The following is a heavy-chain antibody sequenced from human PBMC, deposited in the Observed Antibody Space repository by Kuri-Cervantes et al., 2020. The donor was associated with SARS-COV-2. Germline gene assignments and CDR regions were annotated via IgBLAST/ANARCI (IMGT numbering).Heavy chain of an antibody. V-gene: IGHV3-21*01. CDR2: ISGSGSYI. CDR3: AISYDYNPFDP. CDR1: GFTFSSYS. Sequence: GESLKISCAASGFTFSSYSMNWVRQAPGKALEWVSSISGSGSYIYYADSVKGRFTISRDNSKNTLYLQMNSLRAEDTAVYYCAISYDYNPFDPWGQGTLVTVSS. D-gene: IGHD5-12*01. J-gene: IGHJ5*02.